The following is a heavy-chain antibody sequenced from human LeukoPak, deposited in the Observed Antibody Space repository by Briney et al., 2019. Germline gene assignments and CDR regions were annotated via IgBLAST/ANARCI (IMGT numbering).Heavy chain of an antibody. J-gene: IGHJ3*02. CDR2: IYSGSGTT. V-gene: IGHV4-59*11. CDR3: ARDSSDAFDI. Sequence: SETLSLTCTVSGGSISSHFWTWIRQPPGKGLEWIGYIYSGSGTTNYNPSLKSLVNISVDTSKNPFYLQLSCVTPADTAVYYCARDSSDAFDIWGQGTMVTVSS. CDR1: GGSISSHF.